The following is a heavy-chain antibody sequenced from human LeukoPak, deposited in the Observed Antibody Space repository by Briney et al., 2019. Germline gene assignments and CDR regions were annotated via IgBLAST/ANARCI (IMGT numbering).Heavy chain of an antibody. CDR3: AKVSGGSSPDDYYYYMDV. CDR1: GFTFDDYA. V-gene: IGHV3-9*03. Sequence: GGSLRLSCAASGFTFDDYAMHWVRQAPGKGLEWVSGISWNSGSIGYADSVKGRFTISRDNAKNSLYLQINSLRAEDMALYYCAKVSGGSSPDDYYYYMDVWGKGTTVTVSS. D-gene: IGHD2-15*01. J-gene: IGHJ6*03. CDR2: ISWNSGSI.